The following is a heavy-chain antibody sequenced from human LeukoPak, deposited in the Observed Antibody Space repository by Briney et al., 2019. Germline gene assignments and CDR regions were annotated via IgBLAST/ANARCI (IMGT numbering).Heavy chain of an antibody. CDR3: ARDSPMDY. CDR1: GFTFSGYW. J-gene: IGHJ4*02. Sequence: PGGSLRLSCAASGFTFSGYWMSWVRQAPGKGLEWVANIKQDGSEKYYVDSVKGRFTISRDNAKNSLYLQMNSLRAEDTAVYYCARDSPMDYWGQGTLVTVSS. V-gene: IGHV3-7*03. CDR2: IKQDGSEK.